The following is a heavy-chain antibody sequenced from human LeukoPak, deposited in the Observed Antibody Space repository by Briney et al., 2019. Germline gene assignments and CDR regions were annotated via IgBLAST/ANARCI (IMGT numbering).Heavy chain of an antibody. CDR3: ARAGDVDTANWHWFDA. V-gene: IGHV1-46*01. CDR1: GYTFTSYY. Sequence: ASVKVSCKASGYTFTSYYMHWVRQAPGQGLEWMGIINPSGGSTSYAQKFQGRVTMTRDTSTSTVYMELSSLRSEDTAVYYCARAGDVDTANWHWFDAMGQGTLVTVSS. D-gene: IGHD5-18*01. CDR2: INPSGGST. J-gene: IGHJ5*02.